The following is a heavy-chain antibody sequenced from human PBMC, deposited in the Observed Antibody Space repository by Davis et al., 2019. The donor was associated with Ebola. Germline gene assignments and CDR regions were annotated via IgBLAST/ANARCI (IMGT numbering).Heavy chain of an antibody. J-gene: IGHJ3*02. Sequence: GASLKISCKCSGYSFTSYWIGWVRQMPGKGLEWMGIIYPGDSDTRYSPSFQGQVTISADKSISTAYLQWSSLKASDTAMYYCARQRYSSSPNDAFDIWGQGTMVTVSS. CDR1: GYSFTSYW. V-gene: IGHV5-51*01. CDR2: IYPGDSDT. D-gene: IGHD6-6*01. CDR3: ARQRYSSSPNDAFDI.